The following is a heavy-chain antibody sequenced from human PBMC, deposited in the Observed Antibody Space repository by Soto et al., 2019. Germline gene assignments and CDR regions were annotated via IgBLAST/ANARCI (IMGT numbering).Heavy chain of an antibody. CDR1: GFTFSSYG. J-gene: IGHJ6*02. Sequence: QVQLVESGGGVVQPGRSLRLSCAASGFTFSSYGMHWVRQAPGKGLEWVAVISYDGSNKYYADSVKGRFTISRDNSKYTLYLHMSSLRAEDTAVYYGAKETYGDYAWYYYGMDVWGQGTTVTVSS. D-gene: IGHD4-17*01. V-gene: IGHV3-30*18. CDR2: ISYDGSNK. CDR3: AKETYGDYAWYYYGMDV.